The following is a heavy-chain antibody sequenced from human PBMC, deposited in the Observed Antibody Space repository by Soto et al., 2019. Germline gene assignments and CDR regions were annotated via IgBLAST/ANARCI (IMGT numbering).Heavy chain of an antibody. Sequence: EVQLLESGGGLVQPGESLRLSCAASGFTFSYYWMHWVRQAPGMGLVWVSRIHSDGSSTTYADSVKGRFTISRDNARNPMYLKMNSRRAGDAAVYYCERGDRGVFALGGR. V-gene: IGHV3-74*01. D-gene: IGHD3-10*01. CDR1: GFTFSYYW. J-gene: IGHJ2*01. CDR2: IHSDGSST. CDR3: ERGDRGVFAL.